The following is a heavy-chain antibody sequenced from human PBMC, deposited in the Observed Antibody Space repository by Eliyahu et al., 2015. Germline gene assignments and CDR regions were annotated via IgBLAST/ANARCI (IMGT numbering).Heavy chain of an antibody. Sequence: QVQLVESGGGVVQPGRSLXLSCAASGFTFSSYGMHWVRQAPGKGLEWVAVISYDGSNKYYADSVKGRFTISRDNSKNTLYLQMNSLRAEDTAVYYCAKDHTSSSLTFWGQGTLVTVSS. CDR3: AKDHTSSSLTF. V-gene: IGHV3-30*18. J-gene: IGHJ4*02. D-gene: IGHD6-13*01. CDR1: GFTFSSYG. CDR2: ISYDGSNK.